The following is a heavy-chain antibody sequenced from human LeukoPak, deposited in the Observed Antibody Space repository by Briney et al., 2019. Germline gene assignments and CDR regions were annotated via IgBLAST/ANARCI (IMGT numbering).Heavy chain of an antibody. J-gene: IGHJ3*02. V-gene: IGHV1-2*02. CDR1: GYTFTDYY. Sequence: ASVKVSCKTSGYTFTDYYIHWARQAPGQGLEWMGWINPESGGTSYAQHFQGRVTMTRDTSISTAYMDLSRLRSDDTAVYYCARIRGSYFDIWGQGTMVTVSS. CDR3: ARIRGSYFDI. D-gene: IGHD1-26*01. CDR2: INPESGGT.